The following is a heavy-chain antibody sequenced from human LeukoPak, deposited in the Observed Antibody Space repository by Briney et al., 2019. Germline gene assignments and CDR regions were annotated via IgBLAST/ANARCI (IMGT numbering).Heavy chain of an antibody. J-gene: IGHJ4*02. CDR1: GFTFSSYG. CDR2: IWYDGSNK. CDR3: ARDGNYYFDY. D-gene: IGHD1-26*01. Sequence: GRSLRLSCAASGFTFSSYGMHWVRQAPGKGLEWVAVIWYDGSNKYYADSVKGRFTIPRDNSKNTLYLQMNSLRAEDTAVYYCARDGNYYFDYWGQGTLVTVSS. V-gene: IGHV3-33*01.